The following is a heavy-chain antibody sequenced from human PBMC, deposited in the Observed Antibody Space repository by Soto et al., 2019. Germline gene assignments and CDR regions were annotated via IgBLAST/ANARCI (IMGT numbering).Heavy chain of an antibody. CDR1: GFTLSSYA. D-gene: IGHD4-17*01. CDR3: AKYGLDYYYYMDV. J-gene: IGHJ6*03. CDR2: ISGSGGST. Sequence: GGSLRLSCAASGFTLSSYAMSWVRQAPGKGLEWVSAISGSGGSTYYADSVKGRFTISRDNSKNTLYLQMISLRAEDTAVYYCAKYGLDYYYYMDVWGKGTTVTVSS. V-gene: IGHV3-23*01.